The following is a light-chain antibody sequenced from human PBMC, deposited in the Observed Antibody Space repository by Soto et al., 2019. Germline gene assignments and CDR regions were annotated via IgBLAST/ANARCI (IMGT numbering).Light chain of an antibody. V-gene: IGKV1-33*01. J-gene: IGKJ3*01. CDR1: QDITNS. CDR2: DAS. Sequence: DIQMTQSPSSLSASVGDRVTITCQASQDITNSLNWYQQKPGKAPKVLIYDASILETGVPSRFSGSGSWTDFTFTISSLQPEDVATYDCQQYDNLPLTFGPGTTVDI. CDR3: QQYDNLPLT.